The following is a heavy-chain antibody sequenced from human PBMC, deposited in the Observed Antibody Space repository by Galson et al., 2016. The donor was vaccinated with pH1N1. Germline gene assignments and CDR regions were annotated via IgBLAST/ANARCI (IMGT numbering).Heavy chain of an antibody. J-gene: IGHJ4*02. V-gene: IGHV1-46*01. CDR2: IIPSGGNT. Sequence: SVKVSCKAAGYSFTTYYMHWVRQAPGQGLEWMGIIIPSGGNTNYAQEFRGRLTMTRDTSTSTVYMELSSLRSEDTAMYYCVREPHRGARYFDFWGQGTLVTVSS. D-gene: IGHD6-25*01. CDR1: GYSFTTYY. CDR3: VREPHRGARYFDF.